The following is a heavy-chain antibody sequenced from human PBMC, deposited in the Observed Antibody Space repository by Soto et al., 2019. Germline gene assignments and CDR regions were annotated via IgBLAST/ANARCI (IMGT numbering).Heavy chain of an antibody. CDR3: AREDTVTTRGYYYYYGMDV. D-gene: IGHD4-17*01. CDR1: GFTFSSYW. J-gene: IGHJ6*02. CDR2: IKQDGSEK. Sequence: EVQLVESGGGLVQPGGSLRLSCAASGFTFSSYWMSWVRQAPGKGLEWVANIKQDGSEKYYVDSVKGRFTISRDNAKNSLYLQKNSLRAEDTAVYYCAREDTVTTRGYYYYYGMDVWGQGTTVTVSS. V-gene: IGHV3-7*03.